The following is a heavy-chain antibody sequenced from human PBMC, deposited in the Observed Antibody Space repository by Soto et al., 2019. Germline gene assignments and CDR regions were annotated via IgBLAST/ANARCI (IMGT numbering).Heavy chain of an antibody. Sequence: ASVKVSCKASGYTFTSYALHWVRQAPGQRIEWMGWINAGNGNTKYSQKFQGRVTITRDTSASTAYMELSSLRSEDTAVYYCARGGRFVAFDIWCPGTMVTVSS. CDR3: ARGGRFVAFDI. CDR1: GYTFTSYA. CDR2: INAGNGNT. J-gene: IGHJ3*02. V-gene: IGHV1-3*01. D-gene: IGHD3-16*01.